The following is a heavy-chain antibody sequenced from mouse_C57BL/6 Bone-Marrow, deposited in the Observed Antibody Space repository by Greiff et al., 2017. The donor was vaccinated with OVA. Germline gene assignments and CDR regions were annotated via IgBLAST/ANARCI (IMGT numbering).Heavy chain of an antibody. CDR2: ISNGGGSI. Sequence: EVQLQQSGGGLVQPGGSLKLSCAASGFTFSDYYMYWVRQTPEKRLEWVAYISNGGGSIYYPDTVKGRFTISRDNAKNTLYLQMSRLKSEDTAMYYCERDFGFDGWGQGATVTVSS. V-gene: IGHV5-12*01. CDR1: GFTFSDYY. J-gene: IGHJ2*01. CDR3: ERDFGFDG.